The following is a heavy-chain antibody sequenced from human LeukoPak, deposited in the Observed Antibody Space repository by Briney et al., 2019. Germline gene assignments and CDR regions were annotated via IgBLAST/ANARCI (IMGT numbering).Heavy chain of an antibody. Sequence: GGSLRLSCAASGFTFDDYAMHWVRQAPGKGLEWVSLISWDGGSTYYADSVKGRFTISRDNSKNSLYLQMNNLRVEDTAVYYCKEVDYWGQGTLVTVSS. V-gene: IGHV3-43D*03. CDR1: GFTFDDYA. CDR3: KEVDY. CDR2: ISWDGGST. J-gene: IGHJ4*02.